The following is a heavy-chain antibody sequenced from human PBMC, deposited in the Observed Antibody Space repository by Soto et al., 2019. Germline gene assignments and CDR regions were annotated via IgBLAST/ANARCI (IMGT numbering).Heavy chain of an antibody. CDR3: ARDALDGYSAY. J-gene: IGHJ4*02. D-gene: IGHD5-18*01. Sequence: VSGGGLIQPGGSLRLSCAASGFTVSSNYMSRVRQAPGKGLEWVSVIYSGGSTYYADSVKGRFTISRDNSKNTLYLQMNSLRAEDTAVYYCARDALDGYSAYWGQGTLVTVSS. CDR1: GFTVSSNY. CDR2: IYSGGST. V-gene: IGHV3-53*01.